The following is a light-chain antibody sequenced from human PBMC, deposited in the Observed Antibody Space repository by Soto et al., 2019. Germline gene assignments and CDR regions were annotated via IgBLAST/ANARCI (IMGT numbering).Light chain of an antibody. V-gene: IGLV1-51*01. CDR2: DNN. J-gene: IGLJ1*01. CDR3: GTWDSSLSAGRYV. CDR1: SSNIGNNY. Sequence: QSVLTQPPSVSAAPGQKVTISCSGCSSNIGNNYVSWYQQLPGTAPKLLIYDNNKRPSGIPDRFSGSKSGTSATLGITGLQTGDEADYYCGTWDSSLSAGRYVFGTGTKVTVL.